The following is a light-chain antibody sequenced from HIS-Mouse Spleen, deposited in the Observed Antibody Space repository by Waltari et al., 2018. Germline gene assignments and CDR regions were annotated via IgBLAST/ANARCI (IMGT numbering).Light chain of an antibody. Sequence: SYELTQPPSVSVSPGQTASITCSGDKLGDKYACWYQQKPGKSPVLVIYQDSKRPSGIPERFSGSKSGTSASLAISGLRSEDEADYYCAAWDDSLSGPVFGGGTKLTVL. CDR3: AAWDDSLSGPV. CDR2: QDS. V-gene: IGLV3-1*01. CDR1: KLGDKY. J-gene: IGLJ3*02.